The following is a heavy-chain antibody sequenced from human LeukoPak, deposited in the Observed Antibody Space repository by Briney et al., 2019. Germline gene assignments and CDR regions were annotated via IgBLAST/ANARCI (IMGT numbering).Heavy chain of an antibody. Sequence: PGGSLRLSCAASGFTFSSYSMNWVRQAPGKGLEWVSSISSSSSYIYYADSVKGRFTISRDNSKNTLYLQMNSLRAEDTAVYYCAKVAEVGATTEGYYFDYWGQGTLVTVSS. CDR2: ISSSSSYI. CDR1: GFTFSSYS. CDR3: AKVAEVGATTEGYYFDY. V-gene: IGHV3-21*04. J-gene: IGHJ4*02. D-gene: IGHD1-26*01.